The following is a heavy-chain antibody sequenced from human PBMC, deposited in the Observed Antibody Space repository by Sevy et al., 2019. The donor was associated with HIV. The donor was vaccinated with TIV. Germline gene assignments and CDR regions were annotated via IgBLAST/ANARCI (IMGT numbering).Heavy chain of an antibody. D-gene: IGHD6-19*01. J-gene: IGHJ5*02. CDR2: VYTTGTT. CDR1: GGSISTFY. Sequence: SETLSLTCTVSGGSISTFYWSWIRQPAGKGLEWIGRVYTTGTTNYNPSLKSRVTMSIETSKNQFSLKITSVTAADTAVYYCARGTEYSSGWRFDLWGQGTLVTVSS. CDR3: ARGTEYSSGWRFDL. V-gene: IGHV4-4*07.